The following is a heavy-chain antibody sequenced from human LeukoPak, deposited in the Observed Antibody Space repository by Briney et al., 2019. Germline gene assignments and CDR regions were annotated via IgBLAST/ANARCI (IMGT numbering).Heavy chain of an antibody. D-gene: IGHD3-10*01. V-gene: IGHV7-4-1*02. Sequence: ASVKVSCKASGYTFTSYAMNWVRQAPGQGLEWMGWINTNTGNPTYAQGFTGRFVFSLDTSVSTAYLQISSLKAEDTAVYYCARDWWTFGELFGISRWVDYYGMGVWGQGTTVTVSS. CDR1: GYTFTSYA. CDR2: INTNTGNP. J-gene: IGHJ6*02. CDR3: ARDWWTFGELFGISRWVDYYGMGV.